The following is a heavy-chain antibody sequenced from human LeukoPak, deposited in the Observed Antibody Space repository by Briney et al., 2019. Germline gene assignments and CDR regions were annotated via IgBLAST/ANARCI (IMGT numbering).Heavy chain of an antibody. CDR2: IYSSGTT. D-gene: IGHD3-10*01. V-gene: IGHV4-4*07. Sequence: SETLSLTCTVSGGSISNYYWSWIRQPAGKGLEWIGRIYSSGTTTYNPSLKSRVTMSVDTAKNQVSLRLSSVTAADTAVYYCARDSGTTGEVKFDPWGQGSLVTVSS. J-gene: IGHJ5*02. CDR3: ARDSGTTGEVKFDP. CDR1: GGSISNYY.